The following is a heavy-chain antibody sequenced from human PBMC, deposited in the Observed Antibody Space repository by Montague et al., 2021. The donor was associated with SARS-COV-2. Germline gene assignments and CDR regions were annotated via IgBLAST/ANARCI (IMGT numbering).Heavy chain of an antibody. J-gene: IGHJ1*01. CDR3: AREDCSRDSCYQSYFEH. CDR2: TYYRSKWYN. V-gene: IGHV6-1*01. CDR1: GDSVSSNIAG. D-gene: IGHD2-2*01. Sequence: CAISGDSVSSNIAGWNWIRQSPSRGLEWLGRTYYRSKWYNDFAVSVKSRVTINPDTSNNRISLQLNSVTPEDTAVYYCAREDCSRDSCYQSYFEHWGQGTLVTVSS.